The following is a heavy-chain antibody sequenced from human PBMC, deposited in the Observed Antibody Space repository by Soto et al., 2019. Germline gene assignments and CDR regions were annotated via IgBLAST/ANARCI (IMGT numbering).Heavy chain of an antibody. V-gene: IGHV4-31*03. J-gene: IGHJ6*02. CDR3: ARDRSTRLGDYYGMDV. CDR1: GGSISSGGYY. D-gene: IGHD3-16*01. Sequence: KPSETLSLTCTVSGGSISSGGYYWSWIRQHPGKGLEWIGYIYYSGSTYYNPSLKSRVTISVDTSKNQFSLKLSSVTAADTAVYYCARDRSTRLGDYYGMDVWGQGTTVTVS. CDR2: IYYSGST.